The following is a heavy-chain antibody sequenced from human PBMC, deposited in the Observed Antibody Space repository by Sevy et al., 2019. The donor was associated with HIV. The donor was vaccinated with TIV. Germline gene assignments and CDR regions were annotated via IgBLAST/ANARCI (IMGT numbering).Heavy chain of an antibody. J-gene: IGHJ3*02. Sequence: GGSLRLSCAASGFTFSNAWMSWVRQAPGKGLEWVGRIKSETDGGTTDYAAPVKGRFTISRDDSKNTLYLQMNSLKTEDTAVYYCTLTETSLYYYDSSASDAFDIWGQGTMVTVSS. D-gene: IGHD3-22*01. CDR2: IKSETDGGTT. CDR3: TLTETSLYYYDSSASDAFDI. CDR1: GFTFSNAW. V-gene: IGHV3-15*01.